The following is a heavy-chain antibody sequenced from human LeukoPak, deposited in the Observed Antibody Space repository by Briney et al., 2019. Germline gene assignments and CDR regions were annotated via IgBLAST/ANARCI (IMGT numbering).Heavy chain of an antibody. CDR2: IYYSGST. J-gene: IGHJ4*02. V-gene: IGHV4-39*01. D-gene: IGHD6-13*01. Sequence: SETLSLTCTVSGGSISSSSYYWGWIRQPPGKGLEWIGSIYYSGSTYYNPSLKSRVTISVDTSKNQFSLKLSSVTAADTAVYYCARGIAAAGIGGYYFDYWGQGTPVTVSS. CDR1: GGSISSSSYY. CDR3: ARGIAAAGIGGYYFDY.